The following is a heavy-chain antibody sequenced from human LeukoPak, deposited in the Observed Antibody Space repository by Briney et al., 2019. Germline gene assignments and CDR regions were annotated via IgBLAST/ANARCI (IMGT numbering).Heavy chain of an antibody. D-gene: IGHD3-22*01. CDR1: GFTFSDYY. CDR2: ISSSGSTI. CDR3: ASRLRGTYDSSGYAIDY. V-gene: IGHV3-11*04. Sequence: GGSLRLSCAASGFTFSDYYMSWIRQAPGKVLEWVSYISSSGSTIYYADSVKGRFTISRDNSKNTLYLQMNSLRAEDTAVYYCASRLRGTYDSSGYAIDYWGQGTLVTVSS. J-gene: IGHJ4*02.